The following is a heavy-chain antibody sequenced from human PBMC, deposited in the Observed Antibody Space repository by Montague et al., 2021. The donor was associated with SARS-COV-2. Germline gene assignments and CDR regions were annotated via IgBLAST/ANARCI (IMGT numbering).Heavy chain of an antibody. Sequence: SETLSLTCSVSGGSISAYYWNWIRQPPGKGLEWIGYIYYNTGTTNYTPSLQRRVTISLDTSKNQFSLILRSVAAADTALYFCARGTGNDYYFDCWGQGTLVTVSS. CDR1: GGSISAYY. CDR2: IYYNTGTT. CDR3: ARGTGNDYYFDC. D-gene: IGHD2-8*02. J-gene: IGHJ4*02. V-gene: IGHV4-59*01.